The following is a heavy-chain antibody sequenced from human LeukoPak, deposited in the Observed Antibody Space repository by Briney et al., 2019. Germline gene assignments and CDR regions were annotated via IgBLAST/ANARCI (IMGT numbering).Heavy chain of an antibody. D-gene: IGHD6-19*01. J-gene: IGHJ3*02. V-gene: IGHV4-59*08. CDR3: ARRKNSAWSTDAFDI. CDR2: IYYSGST. Sequence: PSETLSLTCTFSGGSINSYYWSWIRQPPGKGLEWVGYIYYSGSTSYNPSLKSRVTISVDTSKNQFSLKLNSVTAADTAVYYCARRKNSAWSTDAFDIWGQGTMVTVSS. CDR1: GGSINSYY.